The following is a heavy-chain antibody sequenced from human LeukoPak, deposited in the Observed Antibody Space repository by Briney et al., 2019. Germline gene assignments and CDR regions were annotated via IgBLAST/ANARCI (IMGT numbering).Heavy chain of an antibody. CDR1: GFTFSSYW. CDR3: ARAPSEIGGYYPEYFRH. CDR2: IKGDGNT. D-gene: IGHD3-22*01. Sequence: GGSLRLSCAAYGFTFSSYWMHWVRQAPGKGLVWVSRIKGDGNTNYADSVKGRFTISRDNAKNTVSLQMNSLRAEDTGVYYCARAPSEIGGYYPEYFRHWGQGTLVTVSS. J-gene: IGHJ1*01. V-gene: IGHV3-74*01.